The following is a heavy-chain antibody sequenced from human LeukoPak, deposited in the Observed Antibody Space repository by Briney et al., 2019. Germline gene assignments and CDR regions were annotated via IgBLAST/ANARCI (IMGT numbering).Heavy chain of an antibody. D-gene: IGHD2-2*01. Sequence: GGSLRLSCAASGFTFSSYEMNWVRQAPGKGLEWVSYITTSGSTIYYADSVKGRFTISRDNAKSSLYLQMNSLRAEDTAVYYCARGDLTHCSSTSCYGLYYFDSWGQGTLVTVSS. CDR1: GFTFSSYE. V-gene: IGHV3-48*03. CDR2: ITTSGSTI. J-gene: IGHJ4*02. CDR3: ARGDLTHCSSTSCYGLYYFDS.